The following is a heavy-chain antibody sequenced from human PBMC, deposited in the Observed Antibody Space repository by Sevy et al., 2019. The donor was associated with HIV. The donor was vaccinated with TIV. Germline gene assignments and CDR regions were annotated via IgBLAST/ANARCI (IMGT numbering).Heavy chain of an antibody. CDR3: TTDPIILLLVTDGMDV. J-gene: IGHJ6*02. V-gene: IGHV3-15*01. D-gene: IGHD2-8*02. CDR1: GFTFTYAW. CDR2: IKSKTDGGTI. Sequence: GESLKISCAASGFTFTYAWMNWVRQAPGKGLEWVGRIKSKTDGGTIDYAAPVRGRFTIPRDDSKNTLYLQMNSLKTEDTAVYYCTTDPIILLLVTDGMDVWGQGTTVTVSS.